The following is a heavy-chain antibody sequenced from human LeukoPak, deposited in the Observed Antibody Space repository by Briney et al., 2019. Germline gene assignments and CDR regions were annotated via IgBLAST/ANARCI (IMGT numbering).Heavy chain of an antibody. CDR2: ITYDGSNK. D-gene: IGHD5-12*01. V-gene: IGHV3-30*03. J-gene: IGHJ1*01. Sequence: PGGSLRLSCAASGFTFRIYNMPWVRQAPGKGLEWVAVITYDGSNKYYSDSVRGRFTISRDNSKNTVYAQMNSLRAEDTSVYYRTSNSGYDKGDWGQGTLVTVSS. CDR1: GFTFRIYN. CDR3: TSNSGYDKGD.